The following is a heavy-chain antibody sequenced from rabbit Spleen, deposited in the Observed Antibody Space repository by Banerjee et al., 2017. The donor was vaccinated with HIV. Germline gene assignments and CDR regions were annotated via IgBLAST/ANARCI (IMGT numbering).Heavy chain of an antibody. D-gene: IGHD3-1*01. V-gene: IGHV1S45*01. Sequence: QEQLVESGGGLVKPEGSLKLSCTASGFSFSNKAVMCWVRQAPGKGLEWVACIYAGSSGFVGATYYATWPIGRFTVSKTSSTAVALQMTSLTAADTATYFCARDLATVVGWNFNLWGQGTLVTVS. CDR3: ARDLATVVGWNFNL. J-gene: IGHJ4*01. CDR2: IYAGSSGFVGAT. CDR1: GFSFSNKAV.